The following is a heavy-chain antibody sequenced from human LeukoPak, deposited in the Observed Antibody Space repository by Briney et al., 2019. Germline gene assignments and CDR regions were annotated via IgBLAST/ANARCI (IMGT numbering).Heavy chain of an antibody. V-gene: IGHV4-4*07. D-gene: IGHD3-22*01. CDR2: SHGSGST. Sequence: SETLSLTCNVSGVSINIYYWSWLRQTPGKGLEWIGRSHGSGSTNYNPSLKNRVTISIDKSKESLSLSLTSVTAADTALYFCARDGDYDSGVFDVWGQGTLVTVSS. CDR3: ARDGDYDSGVFDV. CDR1: GVSINIYY. J-gene: IGHJ4*02.